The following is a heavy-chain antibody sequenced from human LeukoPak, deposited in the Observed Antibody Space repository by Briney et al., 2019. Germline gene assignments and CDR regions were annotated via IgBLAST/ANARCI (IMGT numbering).Heavy chain of an antibody. D-gene: IGHD3-3*01. CDR2: IYYSGST. CDR1: GFTFSSYA. J-gene: IGHJ6*03. CDR3: ARGDFCSKSNCYLRPMDV. V-gene: IGHV4-59*01. Sequence: GSLRLSCAASGFTFSSYAMSWVRQAPGKGLEWIGYIYYSGSTTYNPSLKSRVTMSVDTAKNQFSLKLRSVTAADTAVYYCARGDFCSKSNCYLRPMDVWGKGTTVTVSS.